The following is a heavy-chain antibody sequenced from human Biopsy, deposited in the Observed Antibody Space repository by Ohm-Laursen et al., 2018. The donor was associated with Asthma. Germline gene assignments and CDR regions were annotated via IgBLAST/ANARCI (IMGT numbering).Heavy chain of an antibody. Sequence: SLRLSCAASGFSFNSYGMHWVRQAPGKGLEWVAVITFDGSTQHYGDSVKGRFTISRDNSKNMLFLQMNSLRAEDTAVYYCSRDTLDYYFDIWGQGTQVTVSS. V-gene: IGHV3-30*19. CDR1: GFSFNSYG. J-gene: IGHJ4*02. D-gene: IGHD3/OR15-3a*01. CDR3: SRDTLDYYFDI. CDR2: ITFDGSTQ.